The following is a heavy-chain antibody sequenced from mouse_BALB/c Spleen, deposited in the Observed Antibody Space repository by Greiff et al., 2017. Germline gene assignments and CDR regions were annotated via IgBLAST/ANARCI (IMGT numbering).Heavy chain of an antibody. D-gene: IGHD2-3*01. J-gene: IGHJ4*01. Sequence: EVKLMESGGGLVKPGGSLKLSCAASGFTFSSYAMSWVRQTPEKRLEWVASISSGGSTYYPDSVKGRFPISRDNARNILYLQMSSLRSEDTAMYYCARGQDGYYYMDYWGQGTSVTVSS. CDR3: ARGQDGYYYMDY. V-gene: IGHV5-6-5*01. CDR1: GFTFSSYA. CDR2: ISSGGST.